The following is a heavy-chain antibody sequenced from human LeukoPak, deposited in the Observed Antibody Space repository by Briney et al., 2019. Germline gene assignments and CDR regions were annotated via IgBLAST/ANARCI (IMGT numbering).Heavy chain of an antibody. CDR1: GGSFSGYY. V-gene: IGHV4-34*01. J-gene: IGHJ6*02. CDR3: ARAGCSSTSCYGYYYYYGMDV. D-gene: IGHD2-2*01. CDR2: INHSGST. Sequence: SETLSLTCAVYGGSFSGYYWSWIRQPPGKGLEWIGEINHSGSTNYNPSLKSRVTISVDTSKNQFSLKLSSVTAADTAVYYCARAGCSSTSCYGYYYYYGMDVWGQGTMVTVSS.